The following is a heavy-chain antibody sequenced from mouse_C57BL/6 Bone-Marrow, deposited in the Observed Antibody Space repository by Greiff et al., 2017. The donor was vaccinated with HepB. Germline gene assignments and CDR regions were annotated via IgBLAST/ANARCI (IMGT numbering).Heavy chain of an antibody. CDR2: IYPGDGDT. D-gene: IGHD2-4*01. V-gene: IGHV1-80*01. J-gene: IGHJ4*01. CDR3: ARRYDYDEGGYAMDY. CDR1: GYAFSSYW. Sequence: VKLQESGAELVKPGASVKISCKASGYAFSSYWMNWVKQRPGKGLEWIGQIYPGDGDTNYNGKFKGKATLTADKSSSTAYMQLSSLTSEDSAVYFCARRYDYDEGGYAMDYWGQGTSVTVSS.